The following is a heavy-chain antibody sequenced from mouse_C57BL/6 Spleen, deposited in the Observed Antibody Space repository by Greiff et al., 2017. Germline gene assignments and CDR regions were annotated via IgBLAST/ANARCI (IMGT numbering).Heavy chain of an antibody. J-gene: IGHJ2*01. V-gene: IGHV1-26*01. D-gene: IGHD2-3*01. Sequence: VQLQQSGPELVKPGASVKISCKASGYTFTDYYMNWVKQSHGKSLEWIGDINPNNGGTSYNQKFKGKATLTVDKSSRTAYMELRSLTSEDSAVYYCASALYDGYFFDYWGQGTTLTVSS. CDR2: INPNNGGT. CDR1: GYTFTDYY. CDR3: ASALYDGYFFDY.